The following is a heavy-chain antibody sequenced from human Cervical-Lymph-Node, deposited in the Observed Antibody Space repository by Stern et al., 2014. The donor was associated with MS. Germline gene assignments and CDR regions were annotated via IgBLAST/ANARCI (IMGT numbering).Heavy chain of an antibody. CDR1: GYSFTSFW. CDR3: ARHCAKREQCAFDY. V-gene: IGHV5-51*01. D-gene: IGHD6-19*01. Sequence: VQLVQSGAEVKKPGESLKISCKGSGYSFTSFWIGWVRQMPGKGLEWMGIIYPGDSGTRYSPSFQGQVTVSADKSVSTAYLQWSSLKASDTAMYYCARHCAKREQCAFDYWGQGTLVTVSS. J-gene: IGHJ4*02. CDR2: IYPGDSGT.